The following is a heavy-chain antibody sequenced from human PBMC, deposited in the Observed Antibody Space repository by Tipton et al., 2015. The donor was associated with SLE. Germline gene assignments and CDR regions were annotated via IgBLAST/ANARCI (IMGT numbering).Heavy chain of an antibody. V-gene: IGHV4-61*02. CDR1: GGSISSTNYF. Sequence: TLSLTCTVSGGSISSTNYFWNWIRQPAGKTLEWIGRIYAWGSTDYNPSLRSRVAMSLDTSKNQFSLRLDSATAADTAVYYCVRDTKGLQRGFDLWGQGTLVTVSS. CDR2: IYAWGST. J-gene: IGHJ5*02. CDR3: VRDTKGLQRGFDL.